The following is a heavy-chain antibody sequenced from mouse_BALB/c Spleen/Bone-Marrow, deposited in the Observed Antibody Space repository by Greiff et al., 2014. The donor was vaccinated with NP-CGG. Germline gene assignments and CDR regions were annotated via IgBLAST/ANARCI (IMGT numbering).Heavy chain of an antibody. D-gene: IGHD2-14*01. CDR3: TRREYYRYDRAMDY. J-gene: IGHJ4*01. CDR2: INPSNGGT. Sequence: QVQLQQSGAELVKPGASVKLSCKASGYTFTSYYMYWVKQRPGQGLEWIGEINPSNGGTNFNEKFKSKATLTVDKSSSTAYMQLGSLTSEDSAVYYCTRREYYRYDRAMDYWGQGTSVTVSS. CDR1: GYTFTSYY. V-gene: IGHV1S81*02.